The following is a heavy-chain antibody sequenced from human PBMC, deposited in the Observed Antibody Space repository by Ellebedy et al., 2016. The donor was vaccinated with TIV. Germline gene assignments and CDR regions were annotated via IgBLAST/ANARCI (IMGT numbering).Heavy chain of an antibody. Sequence: AASVKVSCKTSGYMFTTYYVHWVRQAPGQGLEWMGIINPSDGSPRYAQKFQGRVTMTLDTSTGTVYMDLTSLRSADTAVYYCARGPCDGDCYSIDYWGQGTLVTVSS. D-gene: IGHD2-21*02. CDR2: INPSDGSP. CDR1: GYMFTTYY. CDR3: ARGPCDGDCYSIDY. V-gene: IGHV1-46*01. J-gene: IGHJ4*02.